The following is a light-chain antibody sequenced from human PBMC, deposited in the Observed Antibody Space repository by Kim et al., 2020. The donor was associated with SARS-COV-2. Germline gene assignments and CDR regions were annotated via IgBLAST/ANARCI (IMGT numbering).Light chain of an antibody. CDR3: QQSYSVPCT. V-gene: IGKV1-39*01. CDR2: AAS. Sequence: DIQMTQSPSSLSASVGDRVLITCRASQSISTYLNWYQQKPGRAPKLIIYAASNLQTGVPSRFSGSGSGTDFTLIINNLRPEDFATYYCQQSYSVPCTFGQGTKLEI. CDR1: QSISTY. J-gene: IGKJ2*02.